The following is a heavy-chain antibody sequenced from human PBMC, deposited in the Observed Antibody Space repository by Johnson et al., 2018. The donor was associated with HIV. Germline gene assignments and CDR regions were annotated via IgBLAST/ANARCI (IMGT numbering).Heavy chain of an antibody. CDR2: ISYDGSEK. CDR1: DFTFSNNA. J-gene: IGHJ3*01. Sequence: QVQLVESGGGVVQPGRSLRLSCAASDFTFSNNAIHWVRQAPGKGLEWVAVISYDGSEKYYVDSVKGRFTISRDNAKNSLHLQMNGLRAEDTAVYYCARDRVHGGSYYSGAFDFWGQGTMVTVSS. V-gene: IGHV3-30*03. CDR3: ARDRVHGGSYYSGAFDF. D-gene: IGHD1-26*01.